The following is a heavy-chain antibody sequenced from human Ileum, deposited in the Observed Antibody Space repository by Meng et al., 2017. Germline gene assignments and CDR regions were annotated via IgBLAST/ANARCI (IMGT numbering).Heavy chain of an antibody. V-gene: IGHV3-33*01. D-gene: IGHD2-2*01. CDR1: GFSFTTWG. Sequence: QVQLVESGGGVVQPGTSLSLSCAASGFSFTTWGMHWVRQAPGKGLEWVGVIGHTGERTYYRDSLKGRFTISRDNSKNTLYLQMNNPRAEDTAVYYCVRDLGMGKYADYWGQGALVTVSS. J-gene: IGHJ4*02. CDR2: IGHTGERT. CDR3: VRDLGMGKYADY.